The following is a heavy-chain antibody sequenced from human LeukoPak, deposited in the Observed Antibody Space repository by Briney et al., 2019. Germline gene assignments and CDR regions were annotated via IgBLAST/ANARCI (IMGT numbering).Heavy chain of an antibody. Sequence: ASVTVSCKASGYIFTGYYMHWVRQAPGQGLEWMGWINPNSGGTNYAQKFQGRVTMTRDTSISTAYMELSGLRSDDTGVYYSARGAGSDSRDYFDYWGQGTLVTVSS. CDR2: INPNSGGT. V-gene: IGHV1-2*02. D-gene: IGHD2-21*02. CDR3: ARGAGSDSRDYFDY. J-gene: IGHJ4*02. CDR1: GYIFTGYY.